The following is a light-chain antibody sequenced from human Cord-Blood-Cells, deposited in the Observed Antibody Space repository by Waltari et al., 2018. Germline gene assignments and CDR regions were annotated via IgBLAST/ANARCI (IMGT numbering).Light chain of an antibody. Sequence: QSVLTQPPSASGTPGQRVTISCSGSSSNIGSNYVYWYQQLPGTAPNLLIYRNKPRPSGVPDRFSGSKSGTSASLAISGLRSEDEADYYCAAWDDSLSAWVFGGGTKLTVL. CDR3: AAWDDSLSAWV. J-gene: IGLJ3*02. CDR2: RNK. V-gene: IGLV1-47*01. CDR1: SSNIGSNY.